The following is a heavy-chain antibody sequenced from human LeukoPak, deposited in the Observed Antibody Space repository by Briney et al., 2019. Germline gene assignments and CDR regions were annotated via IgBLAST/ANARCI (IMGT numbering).Heavy chain of an antibody. CDR3: SSHRRKFTTKNDF. CDR2: ISDSGDST. Sequence: GGSLRLSCAASGFTFSAYAMSWVRQATGKGLEWVSGISDSGDSTYYADSVKGRFTISRDNSKNTVHLQMNSLRAEDTGVYYCSSHRRKFTTKNDFWGPGTLVTVSS. J-gene: IGHJ4*02. V-gene: IGHV3-23*01. D-gene: IGHD1-14*01. CDR1: GFTFSAYA.